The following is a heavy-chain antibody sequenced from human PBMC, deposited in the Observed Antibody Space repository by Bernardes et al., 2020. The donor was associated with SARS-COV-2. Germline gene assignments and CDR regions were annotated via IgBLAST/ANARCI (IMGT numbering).Heavy chain of an antibody. Sequence: GGSLRLSCAASGFTVSSNYMSWVRQAPGKGLEWVSVIYSAGTTYYADSVKGRFTISRDNSKNTLYLQMNSLRAEDTAVYYCARSRVGSSSGFYYYGLDVWGQGTTVTVSS. V-gene: IGHV3-66*01. D-gene: IGHD6-6*01. CDR3: ARSRVGSSSGFYYYGLDV. J-gene: IGHJ6*02. CDR1: GFTVSSNY. CDR2: IYSAGTT.